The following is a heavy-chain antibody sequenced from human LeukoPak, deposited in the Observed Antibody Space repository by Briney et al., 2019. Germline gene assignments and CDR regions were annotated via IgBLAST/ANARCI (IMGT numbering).Heavy chain of an antibody. CDR3: ARGGIAGRPVYYYYMDV. CDR1: GFTFSSYT. V-gene: IGHV3-21*01. D-gene: IGHD6-6*01. CDR2: ISAVSTYI. J-gene: IGHJ6*03. Sequence: PGGSLRLSCAASGFTFSSYTIHWVRQAPGKGLEWVSSISAVSTYINYADSVKGRFTISRDNVEKSAYLELSGLTAHDTAIYYCARGGIAGRPVYYYYMDVWGKGTTVTVSS.